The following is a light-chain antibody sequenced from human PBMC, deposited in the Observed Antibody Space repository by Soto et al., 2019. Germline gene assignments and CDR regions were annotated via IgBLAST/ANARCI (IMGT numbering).Light chain of an antibody. CDR1: QSVSSY. CDR2: DAS. CDR3: QQRSNWPRLT. V-gene: IGKV3-11*01. Sequence: EIVLTQSPATLSLSPGERATLSCRASQSVSSYLAWYQQKPGQAPRLLIYDASNRATGIPARFSGSGSGTHFTLTISILAPEDFSVYYCQQRSNWPRLTFGGGTTVEIK. J-gene: IGKJ4*01.